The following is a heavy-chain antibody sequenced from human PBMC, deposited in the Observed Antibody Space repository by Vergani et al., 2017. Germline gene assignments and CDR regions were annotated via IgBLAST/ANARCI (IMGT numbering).Heavy chain of an antibody. CDR2: INPNSGGT. J-gene: IGHJ4*02. CDR1: GGTFSSYA. Sequence: QVQLVQSGAEVKKPGSSVKVSCKASGGTFSSYAISWVRQAPGQGLEWMGWINPNSGGTNYAQKFQGRVTMTRDTSISTAYMELSRLRSDDTAVYYCARLAAGVYYLGSYFDYWGQGTLVTVSS. V-gene: IGHV1-2*02. CDR3: ARLAAGVYYLGSYFDY. D-gene: IGHD3-16*01.